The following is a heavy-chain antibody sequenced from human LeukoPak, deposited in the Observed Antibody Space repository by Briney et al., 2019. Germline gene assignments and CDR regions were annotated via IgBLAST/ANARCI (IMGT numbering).Heavy chain of an antibody. D-gene: IGHD2/OR15-2a*01. J-gene: IGHJ4*02. Sequence: GGSLRLSCAASGFTVSSNYMSWVRQAPGKGLEWVSVIYSGGSTYYADSVTGRFTISRDNSKNTLYLQMNSLRAEDTAVYYCARDSTLYYFDYWGQGTLVTVSS. V-gene: IGHV3-66*02. CDR1: GFTVSSNY. CDR3: ARDSTLYYFDY. CDR2: IYSGGST.